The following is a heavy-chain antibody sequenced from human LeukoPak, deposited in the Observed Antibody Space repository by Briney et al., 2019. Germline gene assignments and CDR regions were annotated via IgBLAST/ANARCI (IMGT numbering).Heavy chain of an antibody. CDR2: INHSGST. J-gene: IGHJ4*02. Sequence: SETLSLTCAVYGGSFSGYYWSWIRQPPGKGLEWIGEINHSGSTNYNPSLKSRVTISVDTSKNQFSLKLSSVTAADTAVYYCARVLPLLVHDYWGQGTLVTVSS. V-gene: IGHV4-34*01. CDR3: ARVLPLLVHDY. CDR1: GGSFSGYY. D-gene: IGHD6-6*01.